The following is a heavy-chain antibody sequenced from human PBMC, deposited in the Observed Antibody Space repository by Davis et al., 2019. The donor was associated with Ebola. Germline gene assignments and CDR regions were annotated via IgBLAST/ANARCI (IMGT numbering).Heavy chain of an antibody. CDR3: ARAHYDYTYDY. Sequence: GESLKISCAASGFTFSSYWMSWVRQAPGKGLEWVANIKQDGSEKYYVDSVKGRFTISRDNAKNSLYLQMNSLRAEDTAVYYCARAHYDYTYDYWGQVTLVTVSS. CDR1: GFTFSSYW. CDR2: IKQDGSEK. D-gene: IGHD3-16*01. J-gene: IGHJ4*02. V-gene: IGHV3-7*04.